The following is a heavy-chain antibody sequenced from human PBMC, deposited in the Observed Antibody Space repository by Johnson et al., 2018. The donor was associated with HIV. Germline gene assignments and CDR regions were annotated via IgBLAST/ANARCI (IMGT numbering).Heavy chain of an antibody. CDR2: IYSDGRT. V-gene: IGHV3-NL1*01. D-gene: IGHD2-2*01. CDR3: ARDGGCSSTSCSDAFDI. J-gene: IGHJ3*02. CDR1: GFTFSSYG. Sequence: QMQLVESGGGVVQPGGSLRLSCAASGFTFSSYGMHWVRQAPGKGLEWVSIIYSDGRTYYADSVKGRFTISRDNSKNTLYLQMNSLRAEDTAVYYCARDGGCSSTSCSDAFDIWGQGTLVTVSS.